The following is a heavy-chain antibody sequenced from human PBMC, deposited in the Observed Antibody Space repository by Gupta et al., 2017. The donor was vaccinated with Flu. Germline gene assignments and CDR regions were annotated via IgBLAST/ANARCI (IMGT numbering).Heavy chain of an antibody. CDR1: GFTFSSYS. D-gene: IGHD4-17*01. CDR3: ASFFADYGASDYYYYGMDV. CDR2: ISSSSSYI. V-gene: IGHV3-21*01. Sequence: EVQLVESGGGLVKPGGSLRLSCAASGFTFSSYSMNWVRPAPGKGLEWVSSISSSSSYIYYADSVKGRFTISRDNAKNSLYLQMNSLRAEDTAVYYCASFFADYGASDYYYYGMDVWGQGTTVTVSS. J-gene: IGHJ6*02.